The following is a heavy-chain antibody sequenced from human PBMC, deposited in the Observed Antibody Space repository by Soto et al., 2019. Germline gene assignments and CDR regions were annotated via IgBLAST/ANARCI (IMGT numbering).Heavy chain of an antibody. V-gene: IGHV1-69*13. CDR1: GGTFSSYA. D-gene: IGHD2-15*01. CDR3: ARVPKLTPNFVYYYYGMDV. CDR2: IIPIFGTA. J-gene: IGHJ6*02. Sequence: GASVKVSCKASGGTFSSYAISWVRQAPGQGLEWMGGIIPIFGTANYAQKFQGRVTITADESTSTAYMELSSLRSEDTAVYYCARVPKLTPNFVYYYYGMDVWGQGTTVTVSS.